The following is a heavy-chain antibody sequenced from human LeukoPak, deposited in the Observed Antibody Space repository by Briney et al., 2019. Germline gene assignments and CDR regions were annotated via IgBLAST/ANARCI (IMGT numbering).Heavy chain of an antibody. J-gene: IGHJ4*02. CDR1: GYVFTSYG. V-gene: IGHV1-18*01. Sequence: ASVTVSCKASGYVFTSYGISWVRQASGQGLEWMGWISAYNGNTNYAQKLQGRVTMTTDTSTSTAYMELRSLRSDDTAVYYCARGEQWLVPPDYWGQGTLVTVSS. CDR3: ARGEQWLVPPDY. D-gene: IGHD6-19*01. CDR2: ISAYNGNT.